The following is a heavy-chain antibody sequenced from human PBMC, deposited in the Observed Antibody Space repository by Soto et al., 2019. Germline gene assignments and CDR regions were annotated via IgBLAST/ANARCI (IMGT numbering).Heavy chain of an antibody. CDR1: GFTFRSYA. CDR2: ISYDGSNQ. V-gene: IGHV3-30-3*01. Sequence: QVQLVESGGGVVQPGRSLRLSCGASGFTFRSYAMHWVRQAPGKGLECVAVISYDGSNQFYRDYLRGRFTISRDNSKNKLYLQKNSLRHEDTAVYYCARGDREDIAGVVGVRPGEYGVDVWGQGTRVTVSS. J-gene: IGHJ6*02. CDR3: ARGDREDIAGVVGVRPGEYGVDV. D-gene: IGHD2-15*01.